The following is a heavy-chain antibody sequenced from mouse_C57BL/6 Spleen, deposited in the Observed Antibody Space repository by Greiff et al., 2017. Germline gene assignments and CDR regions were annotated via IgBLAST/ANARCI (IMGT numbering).Heavy chain of an antibody. CDR3: ARRTTVGGYYYAMDY. V-gene: IGHV5-17*01. J-gene: IGHJ4*01. CDR1: GFTFSDYG. Sequence: EVKLVESGGGLVKPGGSLKLSCAASGFTFSDYGMHWVRQAPEKGLEWVAYISSGSSTIYYADTVKGRFTISRDNAKNTLFLQMTSLRSEDTAMYYCARRTTVGGYYYAMDYWGQGTSVTVSS. D-gene: IGHD1-1*01. CDR2: ISSGSSTI.